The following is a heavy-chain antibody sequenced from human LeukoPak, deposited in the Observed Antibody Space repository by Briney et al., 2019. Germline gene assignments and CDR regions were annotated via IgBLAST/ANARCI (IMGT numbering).Heavy chain of an antibody. CDR2: INSDGSST. V-gene: IGHV3-74*01. Sequence: GGSLGLSCAASGFTFSSYWMHWVRQAPGKGLVWVSRINSDGSSTSYADSVKGRFTISRDNAKNTLYLQMNSLRAEDTAVYYCAREYLSSGWYYFDYWGQGTLVTVSS. J-gene: IGHJ4*02. CDR3: AREYLSSGWYYFDY. D-gene: IGHD6-19*01. CDR1: GFTFSSYW.